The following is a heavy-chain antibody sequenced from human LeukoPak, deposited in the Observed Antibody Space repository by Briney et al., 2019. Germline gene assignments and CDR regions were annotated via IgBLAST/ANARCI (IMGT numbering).Heavy chain of an antibody. V-gene: IGHV3-23*01. Sequence: GGSLRLSCAASGFTFSSYAMSWVRQAPGKGLEWVSAISGSGGGTYYADSVKGRFTISRDNSKNTLYLQMNSLRAEDTAVYYCARVASQYGYAFDIWGQGTMVTVSS. CDR3: ARVASQYGYAFDI. J-gene: IGHJ3*02. CDR1: GFTFSSYA. CDR2: ISGSGGGT. D-gene: IGHD5-18*01.